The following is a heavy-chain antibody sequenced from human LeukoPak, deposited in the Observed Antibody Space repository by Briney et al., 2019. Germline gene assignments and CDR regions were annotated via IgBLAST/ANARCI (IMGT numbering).Heavy chain of an antibody. CDR1: GYSISSGYY. CDR3: ARVTYYYDSSGYWFDY. V-gene: IGHV4-38-2*02. D-gene: IGHD3-22*01. Sequence: SETLSLTCTVSGYSISSGYYWGWIRQPPGKGLEWIGSIYHSGSTYYNASLKSQVSISIDTSKNQFSLRLSSVTAADTAVYYCARVTYYYDSSGYWFDYWGQGTLVTVSS. CDR2: IYHSGST. J-gene: IGHJ4*02.